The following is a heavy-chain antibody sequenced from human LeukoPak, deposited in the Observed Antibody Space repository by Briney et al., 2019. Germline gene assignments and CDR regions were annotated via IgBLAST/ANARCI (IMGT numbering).Heavy chain of an antibody. CDR2: ISSKSRNI. CDR3: AKGRANSGSADAFDV. CDR1: GLIFDNYA. D-gene: IGHD1-26*01. J-gene: IGHJ3*01. Sequence: GRSLRLSCAASGLIFDNYAMHWVRQAPGKGLEWVSGISSKSRNIAYADSVKGRFTISRDNAKNSLYLQMNSLRPEDTAFYFCAKGRANSGSADAFDVWGQGTIVTVSS. V-gene: IGHV3-9*01.